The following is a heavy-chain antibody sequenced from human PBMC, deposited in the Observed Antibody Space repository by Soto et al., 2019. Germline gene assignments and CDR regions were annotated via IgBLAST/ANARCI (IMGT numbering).Heavy chain of an antibody. Sequence: GGSLRLSCAASGFTFSSYAMSWVRQAPGKGLEWVSAISGSGGSTYYADSVKGRFTISRDNSKNTLYLQMNSLRAEDTAVYYCAKVRSGSYYFYYYGMDVWGQGTTVTVSS. CDR3: AKVRSGSYYFYYYGMDV. J-gene: IGHJ6*02. V-gene: IGHV3-23*01. D-gene: IGHD1-26*01. CDR2: ISGSGGST. CDR1: GFTFSSYA.